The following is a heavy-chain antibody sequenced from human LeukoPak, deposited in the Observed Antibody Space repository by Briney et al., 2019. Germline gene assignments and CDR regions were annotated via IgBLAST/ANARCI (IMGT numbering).Heavy chain of an antibody. V-gene: IGHV3-9*01. J-gene: IGHJ5*02. CDR3: TKSKDYGDYWFDP. CDR1: GFTFDDYA. D-gene: IGHD4-17*01. CDR2: IGWNSNTV. Sequence: PGRSLRLSCAASGFTFDDYAMHWVRQAPGKGLEWVAGIGWNSNTVGYADSVRGRFTIRRDNAKNSLFLQMNSLRPEDTAMYYCTKSKDYGDYWFDPWGQGTRVTVSS.